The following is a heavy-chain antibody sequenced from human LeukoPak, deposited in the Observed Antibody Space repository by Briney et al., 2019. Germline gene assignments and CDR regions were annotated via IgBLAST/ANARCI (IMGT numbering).Heavy chain of an antibody. D-gene: IGHD6-19*01. CDR3: ASSKPGYSSGLVGY. V-gene: IGHV4-59*02. CDR2: ISYIGST. J-gene: IGHJ4*02. CDR1: GDSVTTYY. Sequence: QPSETLSLTCTVSGDSVTTYYWSWIRQPPGKGLEWLGHISYIGSTNYNPSLNSRVTISVDTSKNQFSLRLSSVTAADTAVYFCASSKPGYSSGLVGYWGQGTLVTVSS.